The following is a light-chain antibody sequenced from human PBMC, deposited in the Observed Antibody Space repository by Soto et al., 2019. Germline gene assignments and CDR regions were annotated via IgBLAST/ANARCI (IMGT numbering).Light chain of an antibody. Sequence: DIQMTQSPSSLSASVGDRVTITCRTSQSISNYLNWYQQKPGKAPKLLIYAASSLQSGVPSRFSGSGSGTDFTLTISSLQLEDFATYYCQQSYSTPPSFGQGTKVEIK. CDR1: QSISNY. V-gene: IGKV1-39*01. CDR3: QQSYSTPPS. CDR2: AAS. J-gene: IGKJ1*01.